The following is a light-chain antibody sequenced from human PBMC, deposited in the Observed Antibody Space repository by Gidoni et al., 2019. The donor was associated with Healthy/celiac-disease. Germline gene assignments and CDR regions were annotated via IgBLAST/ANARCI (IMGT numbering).Light chain of an antibody. CDR2: VAS. J-gene: IGKJ4*01. CDR1: QSVSSY. Sequence: ELVLTQSPATLSLSPGERATRSCRASQSVSSYLAWYQQKPGQAPRLLIYVASNRATGIPARFSGSGSGTDFTLTISSLEPEDFAVSSCQPRSNWPPTFGGGTKVEIK. V-gene: IGKV3-11*01. CDR3: QPRSNWPPT.